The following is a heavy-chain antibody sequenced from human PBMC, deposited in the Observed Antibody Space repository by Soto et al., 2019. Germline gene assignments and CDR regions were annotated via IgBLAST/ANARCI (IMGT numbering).Heavy chain of an antibody. CDR2: ISGSGGST. CDR3: AKDFVDIVVVPAAVAY. CDR1: GFTFSSYA. D-gene: IGHD2-2*01. V-gene: IGHV3-23*01. Sequence: GGSLRLSCAASGFTFSSYAMSWVRQAPGKGLEWVSAISGSGGSTYYADSVKGRFTISRDNSKNTLYLQMNSLRAEDTAVYYCAKDFVDIVVVPAAVAYWGQGTLVTVSS. J-gene: IGHJ4*02.